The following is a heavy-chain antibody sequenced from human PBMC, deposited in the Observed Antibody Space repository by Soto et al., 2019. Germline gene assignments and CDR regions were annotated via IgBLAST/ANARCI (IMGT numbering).Heavy chain of an antibody. CDR3: SRCSYCCDDFDCYSYDAFDV. CDR1: GFSLSTSGVG. D-gene: IGHD5-18*01. CDR2: IYWDDDK. V-gene: IGHV2-5*02. Sequence: ESGPTLVNPTQTLTLTCTFSGFSLSTSGVGVGWIRQPPGKALEWLALIYWDDDKRYSPSLKSRLTITKDTSKNQVVLTMTNMDPVDSATDCCSRCSYCCDDFDCYSYDAFDVWGKGTMVTVSS. J-gene: IGHJ6*04.